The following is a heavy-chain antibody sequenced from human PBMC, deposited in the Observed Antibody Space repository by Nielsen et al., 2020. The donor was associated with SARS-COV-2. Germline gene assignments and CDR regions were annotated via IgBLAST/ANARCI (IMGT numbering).Heavy chain of an antibody. D-gene: IGHD2-15*01. CDR2: IYYSGST. Sequence: SETLSLTCTVSGGSISSGGYYWSWIRQHPGKGLEWIGYIYYSGSTNYNPSLTSRVTISVDTSKNQFSLKLSSVTAADTAVYYCARGEGGPRERYYYGMDVWGQGTTVTVSS. CDR1: GGSISSGGYY. CDR3: ARGEGGPRERYYYGMDV. V-gene: IGHV4-61*08. J-gene: IGHJ6*02.